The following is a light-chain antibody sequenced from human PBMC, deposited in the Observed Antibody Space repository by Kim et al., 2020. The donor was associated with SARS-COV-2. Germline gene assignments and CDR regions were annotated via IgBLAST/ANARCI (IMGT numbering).Light chain of an antibody. J-gene: IGLJ3*02. CDR3: SSYTIINTWV. CDR2: AVN. CDR1: SGDVGSYNR. Sequence: GQSATIPGTGTSGDVGSYNRVSWYQQPPGTAPKLMIYAVNNRPSGVPDRFSGSKSGNTASLTISGLQAEDEADYYCSSYTIINTWVFGGGTQLTVL. V-gene: IGLV2-18*02.